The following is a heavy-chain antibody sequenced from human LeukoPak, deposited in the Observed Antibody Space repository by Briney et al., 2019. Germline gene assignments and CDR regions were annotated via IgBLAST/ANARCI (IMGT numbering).Heavy chain of an antibody. CDR2: ISSSGSTI. CDR3: AELGITMIGGV. Sequence: GGSLRLSCAASGLTFSSYEMNWVRQALVKGLEWVSYISSSGSTIYYADSVKGRFTISRDNAKNSLYLQMNSLRAEDTAVYYCAELGITMIGGVWGKGTTVTISS. J-gene: IGHJ6*04. CDR1: GLTFSSYE. V-gene: IGHV3-48*03. D-gene: IGHD3-10*02.